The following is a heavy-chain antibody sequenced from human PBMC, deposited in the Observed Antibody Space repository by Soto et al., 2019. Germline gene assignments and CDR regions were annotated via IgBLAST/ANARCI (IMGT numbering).Heavy chain of an antibody. V-gene: IGHV3-30-3*01. CDR2: ISYDGSNK. J-gene: IGHJ4*02. Sequence: PGGSLRLSCAASGFTFSSYAMHWVRQAPGKGLEWVAVISYDGSNKYYADSVKGRFTISRDNSKNTLYLQMNGLRLDDTAVYYCVTAVRTRLDNWGPGTLVTVSS. CDR3: VTAVRTRLDN. CDR1: GFTFSSYA. D-gene: IGHD3-10*01.